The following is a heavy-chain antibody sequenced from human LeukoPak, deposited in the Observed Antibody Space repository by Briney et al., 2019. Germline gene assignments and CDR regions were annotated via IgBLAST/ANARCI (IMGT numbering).Heavy chain of an antibody. V-gene: IGHV5-51*01. Sequence: GESLKISCKGSGYSFTSYWIGWVRQMPGKGLEWMGIIYPGDSDTRHSPSFQGQVTISADKSISTAYLQWSSLKASDTAMYYCARHEPMVRGVHPLDYYYGMDVWGQGTTVTVSS. J-gene: IGHJ6*02. CDR3: ARHEPMVRGVHPLDYYYGMDV. D-gene: IGHD3-10*01. CDR2: IYPGDSDT. CDR1: GYSFTSYW.